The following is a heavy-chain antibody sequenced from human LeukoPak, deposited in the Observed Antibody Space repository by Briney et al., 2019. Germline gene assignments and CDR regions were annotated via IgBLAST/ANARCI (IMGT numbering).Heavy chain of an antibody. V-gene: IGHV3-23*01. Sequence: GGSLRLSCAASGFTFSSYAMSWVRQAPGKGLEWVSAISGSGGSTYYADSVKGRFTISRDNSKNTLYLQMNSLRAEDTAVYYCAKEGDIVVVVAATAPNWLDPWGQGTLVTVSS. D-gene: IGHD2-15*01. J-gene: IGHJ5*02. CDR3: AKEGDIVVVVAATAPNWLDP. CDR1: GFTFSSYA. CDR2: ISGSGGST.